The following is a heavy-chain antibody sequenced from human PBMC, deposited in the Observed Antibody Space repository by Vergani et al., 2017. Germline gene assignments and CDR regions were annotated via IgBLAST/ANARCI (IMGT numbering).Heavy chain of an antibody. V-gene: IGHV3-33*01. D-gene: IGHD3-9*01. CDR2: IWYDGSNK. CDR1: GFTFSSYG. CDR3: AREGDILTGYTGYYYMDV. J-gene: IGHJ6*03. Sequence: QVQLVESGGGVVQPGRSLRLSCAASGFTFSSYGMHWVRQAPGKGLEWVAVIWYDGSNKYYADSVKGRFTISRDNSKNTLYLQMNSLRAEDTAVYYCAREGDILTGYTGYYYMDVWGKGTTVTVSS.